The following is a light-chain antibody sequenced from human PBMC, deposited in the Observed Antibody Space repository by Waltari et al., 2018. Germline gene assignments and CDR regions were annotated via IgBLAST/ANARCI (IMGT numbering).Light chain of an antibody. CDR2: GAS. CDR1: QSVTSSN. J-gene: IGKJ1*01. Sequence: EIVLTQSPGTLSLSPGERATLSCRASQSVTSSNLAWYQQKPGQAPRLLIYGASTRATGIPDRVTGSGSGTDFLLTISRLEPEDFAVYYCQQYGSSLTWTFGQGTKVEI. CDR3: QQYGSSLTWT. V-gene: IGKV3-20*01.